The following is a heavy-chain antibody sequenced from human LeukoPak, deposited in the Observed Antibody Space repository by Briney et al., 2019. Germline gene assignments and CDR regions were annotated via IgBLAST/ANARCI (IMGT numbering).Heavy chain of an antibody. CDR3: ERDLWYDFWSGPLYGMDV. J-gene: IGHJ6*02. V-gene: IGHV3-21*01. D-gene: IGHD3-3*01. CDR2: ISSSRSYI. CDR1: GFTFSSYS. Sequence: PGGSLRLSCAASGFTFSSYSMNWVRQAPGKGLGWVSSISSSRSYIYYADSVKGRFTISRDNAKNSLYLQMNSLRAEDTAVYYCERDLWYDFWSGPLYGMDVWGQGTTVTVSS.